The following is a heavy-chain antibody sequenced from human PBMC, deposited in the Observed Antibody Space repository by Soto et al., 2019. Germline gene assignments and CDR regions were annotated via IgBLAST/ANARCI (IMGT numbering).Heavy chain of an antibody. CDR2: INGDGTRA. Sequence: EVQLEESGGGSVQLGESLSVSCVASGFTFRNQWMHWVRQVPGKGLVWVCRINGDGTRASYADFVKGRFTISRDNAQNLLFLTLNSLRVDDTGVYNCARVGAAGRGDAIDIWCPGTTVAVSS. CDR1: GFTFRNQW. V-gene: IGHV3-74*01. D-gene: IGHD3-10*01. J-gene: IGHJ3*02. CDR3: ARVGAAGRGDAIDI.